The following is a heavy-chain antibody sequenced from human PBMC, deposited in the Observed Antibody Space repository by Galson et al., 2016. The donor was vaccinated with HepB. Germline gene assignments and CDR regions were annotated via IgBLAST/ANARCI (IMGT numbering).Heavy chain of an antibody. CDR2: VYRGRT. D-gene: IGHD4-11*01. J-gene: IGHJ4*02. CDR1: DGSISSSDLS. Sequence: SETLSLTCSDGSISSSDLSWGWIRQPPGKGLEWIGTVYRGRTYYNPSLEGRVTIFVDMSTDLLSLKVTSLTAADTAVYYGARAGLLTKASFDYWGQGARVAVSS. CDR3: ARAGLLTKASFDY. V-gene: IGHV4-39*01.